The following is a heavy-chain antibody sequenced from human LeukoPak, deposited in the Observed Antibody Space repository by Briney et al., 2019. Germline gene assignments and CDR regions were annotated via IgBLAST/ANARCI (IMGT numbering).Heavy chain of an antibody. Sequence: PSETLSLTCAVYGGSFSGYYWSWIRQPPGKGLEWIGEMNHSGSTNYNPSLKSRVTISVDTSKNQFSLKLSSVTAADTAVYYCARGRDDFWSGYYYFDYWGQGTLVTVSS. J-gene: IGHJ4*02. CDR3: ARGRDDFWSGYYYFDY. CDR1: GGSFSGYY. V-gene: IGHV4-34*01. CDR2: MNHSGST. D-gene: IGHD3-3*01.